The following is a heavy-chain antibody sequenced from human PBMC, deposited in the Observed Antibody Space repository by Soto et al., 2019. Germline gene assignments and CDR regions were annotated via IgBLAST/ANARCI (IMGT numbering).Heavy chain of an antibody. V-gene: IGHV3-9*01. CDR1: GFNFNDHG. CDR2: ITWHSDGI. D-gene: IGHD3-10*01. Sequence: EVQLVESGGVLVQPGGSLRLSCIASGFNFNDHGMHWVRQAPGKGLEWVSGITWHSDGIGYADSVKGRFTMSRDNAKNSLYLQMNSLRAEDTALYYCAKEDSGFSGYMDGWGKGTTVTDSS. CDR3: AKEDSGFSGYMDG. J-gene: IGHJ6*03.